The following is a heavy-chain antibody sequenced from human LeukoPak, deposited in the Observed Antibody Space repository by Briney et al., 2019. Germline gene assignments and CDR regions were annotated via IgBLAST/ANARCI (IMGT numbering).Heavy chain of an antibody. CDR1: GGSISSGDYY. V-gene: IGHV4-30-4*01. Sequence: SETLSLTCTVSGGSISSGDYYWSWIRQPPGTGLEWIGYIYYSGSTYYNPSLKSRVTISVDTSKNQFSLKLSSVTAADTAVYYCARVPFITYYYGMDVWGQGTTVTVSS. CDR2: IYYSGST. D-gene: IGHD3-10*01. J-gene: IGHJ6*02. CDR3: ARVPFITYYYGMDV.